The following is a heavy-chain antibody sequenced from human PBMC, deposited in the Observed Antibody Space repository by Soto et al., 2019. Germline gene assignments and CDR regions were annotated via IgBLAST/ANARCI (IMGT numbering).Heavy chain of an antibody. J-gene: IGHJ4*02. CDR3: AKEGGTAMAPY. CDR2: ISGSGGST. D-gene: IGHD5-18*01. Sequence: GGPQRHSCAASEFTFSSYARSWVRQAPGKGLEWVSAISGSGGSTYYADSVKGRFTISRDNSKNTLYLQMNSLRAEDTAVYYCAKEGGTAMAPYWGQGTLVTVSS. CDR1: EFTFSSYA. V-gene: IGHV3-23*01.